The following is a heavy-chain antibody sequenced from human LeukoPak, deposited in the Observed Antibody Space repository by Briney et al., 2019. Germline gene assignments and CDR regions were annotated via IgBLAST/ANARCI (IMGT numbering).Heavy chain of an antibody. Sequence: GGSLRLSCAASGVTFSTYWMSWVRQAPGKGLEWVANIKQDGSEKYYVDSVKGRFTISRDNAKNSLYLQMNSLRAEDTAVYYCARERSRQWRRDDAFDIWGQGTMVTVSS. CDR2: IKQDGSEK. D-gene: IGHD6-19*01. CDR1: GVTFSTYW. V-gene: IGHV3-7*01. J-gene: IGHJ3*02. CDR3: ARERSRQWRRDDAFDI.